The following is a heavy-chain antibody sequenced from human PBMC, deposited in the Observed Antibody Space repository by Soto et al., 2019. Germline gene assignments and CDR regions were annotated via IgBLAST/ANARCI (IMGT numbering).Heavy chain of an antibody. J-gene: IGHJ4*02. CDR1: GGSISRGGYY. Sequence: QVQLQESGPGLVKHSQTLSLTCTVSGGSISRGGYYWSWIRQHPEKGLEWIGYIYHSGTTHYNPSLTSRVSISVDTSKNQFSLRLSSVTAADTAVYYCARVYSESLGAFDVWGQGTLVTVSS. D-gene: IGHD1-26*01. CDR3: ARVYSESLGAFDV. V-gene: IGHV4-31*03. CDR2: IYHSGTT.